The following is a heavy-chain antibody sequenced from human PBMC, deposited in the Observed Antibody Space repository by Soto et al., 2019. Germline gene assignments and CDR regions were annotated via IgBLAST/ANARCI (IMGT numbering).Heavy chain of an antibody. V-gene: IGHV1-69*13. CDR3: ARDGSRIAAAGSYYYYGMDV. J-gene: IGHJ6*02. CDR1: GGTFSSYA. Sequence: SVKVSCKASGGTFSSYAISWVRQAPGQGLEWMGGIIPIFGTANYAQKFQGRVTITADESTSTAYMELSSLRSDDTAVYYCARDGSRIAAAGSYYYYGMDVWGQGTTVTVS. D-gene: IGHD6-13*01. CDR2: IIPIFGTA.